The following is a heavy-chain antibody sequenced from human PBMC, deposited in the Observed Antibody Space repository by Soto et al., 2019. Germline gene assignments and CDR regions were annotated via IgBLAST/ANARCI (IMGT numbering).Heavy chain of an antibody. V-gene: IGHV3-30*18. CDR2: ISYDGSNK. CDR1: GFTFSSYG. J-gene: IGHJ4*02. CDR3: AKDQGYSSGWSFDY. D-gene: IGHD6-19*01. Sequence: QVQLVESGGGVVQPGRSLRLSCAASGFTFSSYGMHWVRQAPGKGLEWGAVISYDGSNKYYADSVKGRFTIARDNSKNTLYLQMNSLRAEDTAVYYCAKDQGYSSGWSFDYWGQGTLVTVSS.